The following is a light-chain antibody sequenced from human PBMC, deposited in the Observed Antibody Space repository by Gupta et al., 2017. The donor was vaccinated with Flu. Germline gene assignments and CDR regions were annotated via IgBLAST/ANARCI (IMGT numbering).Light chain of an antibody. V-gene: IGLV2-14*01. CDR1: SSDANTYNY. CDR2: GIS. CDR3: SAYTTSTTGV. Sequence: SALPQPASVSGSPGQSITISCAGTSSDANTYNYVSWYQQHPGKAPKLIIYGISKRPAGISNRFSGSKSGSTASLTISGRQAEDEADYYCSAYTTSTTGVFGTGTKVTVL. J-gene: IGLJ1*01.